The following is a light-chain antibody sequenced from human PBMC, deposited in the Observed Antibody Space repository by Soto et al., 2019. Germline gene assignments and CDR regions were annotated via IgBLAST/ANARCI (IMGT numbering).Light chain of an antibody. J-gene: IGKJ1*01. CDR1: QTISSW. Sequence: IQVSQSASTLSGSVGDRVTITCRASQTISSWLAWYQQKPGKAPKLLIYKASTLKSGVPSRFSGSGSGTEFTLTIGSLQPDDFATYYCQHYNSYSEAFGQGTKVDIK. CDR2: KAS. V-gene: IGKV1-5*03. CDR3: QHYNSYSEA.